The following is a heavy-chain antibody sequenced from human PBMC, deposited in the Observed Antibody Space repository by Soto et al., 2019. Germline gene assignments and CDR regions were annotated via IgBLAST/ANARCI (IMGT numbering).Heavy chain of an antibody. Sequence: ASVKVSRKASGYTFTNYGFTWVRQAPGQGLEWLGWISTYNGNTKYAQKVQGRLTMTTDTSTSTANMELTSLRSDDTALYYCARTTVTASYYYMDVWGKGSTVTVSS. J-gene: IGHJ6*03. D-gene: IGHD4-17*01. CDR3: ARTTVTASYYYMDV. CDR1: GYTFTNYG. V-gene: IGHV1-18*01. CDR2: ISTYNGNT.